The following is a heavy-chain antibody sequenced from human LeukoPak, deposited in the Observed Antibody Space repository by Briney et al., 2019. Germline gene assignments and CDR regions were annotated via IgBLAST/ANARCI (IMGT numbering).Heavy chain of an antibody. CDR3: ARDSRPPPIPAAALRGNWFDP. D-gene: IGHD6-13*01. CDR2: IYTRGST. Sequence: SETLSLTCSVSGGSISSYYWSWIRQPAGKGLEWIGRIYTRGSTNYNPSLKSRVTMSVDTSKNQFPLKLRSVTAADTAVYYCARDSRPPPIPAAALRGNWFDPWGQGTLVTVSS. V-gene: IGHV4-4*07. CDR1: GGSISSYY. J-gene: IGHJ5*02.